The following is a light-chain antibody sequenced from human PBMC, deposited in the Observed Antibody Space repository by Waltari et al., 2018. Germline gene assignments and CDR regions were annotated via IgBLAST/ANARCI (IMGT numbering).Light chain of an antibody. CDR3: QQCNSYLLT. CDR1: QRIGSS. J-gene: IGKJ4*01. Sequence: DIQMTQSPSTLSASVGDRVTLTCLASQRIGSSLAWYQQKPGKAPKVVIYEASSLESGVPSRFSGSGSGTEFTLTISSLQPDDFATYYCQQCNSYLLTFGGGTKVEIK. V-gene: IGKV1-5*03. CDR2: EAS.